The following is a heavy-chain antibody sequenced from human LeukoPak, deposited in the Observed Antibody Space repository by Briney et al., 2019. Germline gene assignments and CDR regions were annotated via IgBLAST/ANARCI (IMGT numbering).Heavy chain of an antibody. CDR2: ISYDGSNK. Sequence: GRSLRLSCVASGFTFNTYAIHWVRQAPGKGLEWVAVISYDGSNKYYEDSVKGRFTISRDNSKNTLYLQMNSLRAEDMAVYYCAREEWYYFDYWGQGTLATVSS. V-gene: IGHV3-30-3*01. J-gene: IGHJ4*02. D-gene: IGHD3-3*01. CDR3: AREEWYYFDY. CDR1: GFTFNTYA.